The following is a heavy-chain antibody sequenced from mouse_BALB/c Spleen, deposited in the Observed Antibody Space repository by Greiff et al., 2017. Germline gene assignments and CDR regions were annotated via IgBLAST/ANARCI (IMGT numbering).Heavy chain of an antibody. D-gene: IGHD1-1*01. J-gene: IGHJ1*01. V-gene: IGHV1-31*01. CDR2: INPYNGAT. CDR3: ARDYYGSSGDWYFDV. Sequence: EVQLQQSGPELVKPGASVKISCKASGYSFTGYYMHWVKQSHVKSLEWIGRINPYNGATSYNQNFKDKASLTVDKSSSTAYMELHSLTSEDSAVYYCARDYYGSSGDWYFDVWGAGTTVTVSS. CDR1: GYSFTGYY.